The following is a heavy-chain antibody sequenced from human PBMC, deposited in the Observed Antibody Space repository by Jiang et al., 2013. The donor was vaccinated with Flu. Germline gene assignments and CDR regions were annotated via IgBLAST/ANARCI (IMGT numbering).Heavy chain of an antibody. CDR2: IIPIFAVS. D-gene: IGHD5-18*01. Sequence: GAEVKKPGSSVKVSCKASGGTFSSYAFSWVRQAPGQGLEWMGGIIPIFAVSNYAQKFQGRVTITADESADESTSTAYMELSSLRSEDTAVYYCARAIGDIAMVISPTWGQGTLVTVSS. CDR3: ARAIGDIAMVISPT. J-gene: IGHJ4*02. V-gene: IGHV1-69*01. CDR1: GGTFSSYA.